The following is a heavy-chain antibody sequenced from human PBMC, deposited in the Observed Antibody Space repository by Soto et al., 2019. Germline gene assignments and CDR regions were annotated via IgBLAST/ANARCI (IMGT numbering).Heavy chain of an antibody. CDR2: IKTKAQGETK. V-gene: IGHV3-15*07. D-gene: IGHD3-3*01. Sequence: EVQLVESGGGLVQPGGSLRLSCATSDFIFTDAWMNWVRQAPGKGLEWVGRIKTKAQGETKDYAAPVKGRFTISRDDSRNTLHLQMTSLRTEDTALYYSTTGSYEGYWGQGVLVTVSS. J-gene: IGHJ4*02. CDR3: TTGSYEGY. CDR1: DFIFTDAW.